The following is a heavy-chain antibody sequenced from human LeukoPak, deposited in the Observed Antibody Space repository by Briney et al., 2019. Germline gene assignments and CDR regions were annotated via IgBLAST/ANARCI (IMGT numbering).Heavy chain of an antibody. CDR1: GFTFSSYA. CDR3: ARDVWELQAPDY. D-gene: IGHD1-26*01. V-gene: IGHV3-30-3*01. Sequence: GGSLRLSCAASGFTFSSYAMHWVRQAPGKGREWVAVISYDGSNKYYADSVKGRFTISRDNSKNTLYLQMNSLRAEDTAVYYCARDVWELQAPDYWGQGTLVTVSS. J-gene: IGHJ4*02. CDR2: ISYDGSNK.